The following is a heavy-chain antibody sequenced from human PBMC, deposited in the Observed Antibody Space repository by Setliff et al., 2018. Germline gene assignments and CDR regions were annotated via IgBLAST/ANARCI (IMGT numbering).Heavy chain of an antibody. J-gene: IGHJ5*02. CDR1: GFTFSSYA. Sequence: GGSLRLSCAASGFTFSSYAMSWVRQAPGKGLEWVSAVSASGVRTYYADSVKGRFTISRDNSKNTLYLQMNSLRAEDTAVYYCAKDSATYLNWFDPWGQGTLVTVS. V-gene: IGHV3-23*01. CDR3: AKDSATYLNWFDP. D-gene: IGHD6-19*01. CDR2: VSASGVRT.